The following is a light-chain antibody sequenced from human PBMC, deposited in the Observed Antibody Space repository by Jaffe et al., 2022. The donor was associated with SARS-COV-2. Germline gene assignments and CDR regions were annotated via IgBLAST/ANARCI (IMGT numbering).Light chain of an antibody. CDR2: GAS. Sequence: EIVLTQSPGTLSLSPGERATLSCRASQRVSSSFLAWYQQKPGQAPRLLIYGASSRATGIPDRFSGSGSGTDFTLTISRLEPEDFALYYCQQYVSSLTFGGGTKVEIK. CDR3: QQYVSSLT. J-gene: IGKJ4*01. CDR1: QRVSSSF. V-gene: IGKV3-20*01.